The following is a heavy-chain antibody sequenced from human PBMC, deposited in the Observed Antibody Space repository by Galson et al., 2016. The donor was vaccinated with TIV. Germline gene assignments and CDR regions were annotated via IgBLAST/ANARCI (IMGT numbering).Heavy chain of an antibody. Sequence: SLRLSCAASGFTLSSYEMSWVRQAPGKGLEWVSYIIESGRSTYYADSVKGRFSISRDNAKNSLYLQMSSLRAEDTAVYYCARGRGYCDTTSCYVDYWGQGTLVTVSS. CDR3: ARGRGYCDTTSCYVDY. J-gene: IGHJ4*02. D-gene: IGHD2-2*01. V-gene: IGHV3-48*03. CDR2: IIESGRST. CDR1: GFTLSSYE.